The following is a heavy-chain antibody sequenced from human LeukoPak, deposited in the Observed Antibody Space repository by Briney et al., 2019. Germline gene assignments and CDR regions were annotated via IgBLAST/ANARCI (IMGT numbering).Heavy chain of an antibody. V-gene: IGHV3-7*01. D-gene: IGHD3-10*01. Sequence: PGGSLRLSCAASGFTFSSYWMSWARQAPGKGLEWVANIKQGGSEKYYVDSVEGRFTISRDNSKNSLFLKMNSLRAEDTAMYYCAKDRGGAPTNKGGAWFDPWGQGTLVTVSS. CDR1: GFTFSSYW. CDR2: IKQGGSEK. J-gene: IGHJ5*02. CDR3: AKDRGGAPTNKGGAWFDP.